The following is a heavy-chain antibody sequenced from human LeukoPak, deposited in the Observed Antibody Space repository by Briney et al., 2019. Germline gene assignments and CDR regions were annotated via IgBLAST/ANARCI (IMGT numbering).Heavy chain of an antibody. CDR2: ISHDGSNK. CDR1: GFTFSSYA. Sequence: GGSLRLSCAASGFTFSSYAIHWVRQAPGKGPEWVAVISHDGSNKYYADSVKGRFTISRDNSKNTLYLQMNSLRDEDTAVYYCASYGSGSYSSPSDYWGQGTLVTVSS. J-gene: IGHJ4*02. D-gene: IGHD3-10*01. V-gene: IGHV3-30-3*01. CDR3: ASYGSGSYSSPSDY.